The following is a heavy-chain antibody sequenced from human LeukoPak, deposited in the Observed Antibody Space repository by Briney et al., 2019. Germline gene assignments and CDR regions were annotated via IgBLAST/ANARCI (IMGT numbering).Heavy chain of an antibody. CDR3: VRGGWIWFDP. D-gene: IGHD2-2*03. CDR2: IYYSGTT. Sequence: SETLSLTCTVSGGSISSYYWSWIRQPPGKGLEWIGYIYYSGTTNYNPSLKSRVTISVDTSKNQFSLKLSSVTTADTAVYYCVRGGWIWFDPWGQGTLVTVSS. CDR1: GGSISSYY. V-gene: IGHV4-59*01. J-gene: IGHJ5*02.